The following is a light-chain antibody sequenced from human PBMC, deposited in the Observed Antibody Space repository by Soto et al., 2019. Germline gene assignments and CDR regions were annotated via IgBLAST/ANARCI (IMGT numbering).Light chain of an antibody. CDR3: KQYYSYPQIT. Sequence: DIQTNQSPSFLSASVRDIIIITCRASPGIRISLACFPKKTGKEPKLLTYAASTLQSGVQSRFSGSGSGRDFTLTIRCLQSEEFATYYCKQYYSYPQITFGQGTRLEIK. V-gene: IGKV1-9*01. CDR2: AAS. CDR1: PGIRIS. J-gene: IGKJ5*01.